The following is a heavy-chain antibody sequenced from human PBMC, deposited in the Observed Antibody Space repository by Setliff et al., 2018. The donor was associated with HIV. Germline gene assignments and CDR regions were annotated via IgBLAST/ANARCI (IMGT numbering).Heavy chain of an antibody. CDR2: INTYTGNP. Sequence: ASVKVSCKASGYTFTSYGMNWVRQAPGQGLEWMGWINTYTGNPTYAQDFTGRFVFSLDTSVSTAYLKIEDTAVYYCTRPQYFYDIGGSDYWGQGTLVTVSS. V-gene: IGHV7-4-1*01. CDR1: GYTFTSYG. CDR3: TRPQYFYDIGGSDY. D-gene: IGHD3-22*01. J-gene: IGHJ4*02.